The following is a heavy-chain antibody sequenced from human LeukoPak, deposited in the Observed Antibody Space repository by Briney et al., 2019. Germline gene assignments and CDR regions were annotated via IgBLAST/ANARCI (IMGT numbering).Heavy chain of an antibody. Sequence: GGSLRLSCAASGFTFSSYSMNWVRQAPGKGLEWVSSISSSSSYIYYADSVKGRFTISRDNAKNSLYLQMNSLRAEDTAVYYCASSGGYSGYEFDYWGQGTLVTVSS. CDR1: GFTFSSYS. CDR3: ASSGGYSGYEFDY. D-gene: IGHD5-12*01. V-gene: IGHV3-21*01. CDR2: ISSSSSYI. J-gene: IGHJ4*02.